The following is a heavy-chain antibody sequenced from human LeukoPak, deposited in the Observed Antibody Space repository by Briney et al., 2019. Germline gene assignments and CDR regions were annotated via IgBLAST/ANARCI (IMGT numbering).Heavy chain of an antibody. V-gene: IGHV3-23*01. CDR2: ISGSGGST. CDR3: ANLYSSSSGGY. D-gene: IGHD6-6*01. J-gene: IGHJ4*02. CDR1: GFTFSSYA. Sequence: GGSLRLSCAASGFTFSSYAMSWVRQAPGKGLEWVSAISGSGGSTYYADSVKGRFTISRDNSKNTLYLQMNSLRAKDTAVYYCANLYSSSSGGYWGQGTLITVSS.